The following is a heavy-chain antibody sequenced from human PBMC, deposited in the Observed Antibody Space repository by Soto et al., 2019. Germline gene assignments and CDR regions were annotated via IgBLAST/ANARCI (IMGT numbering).Heavy chain of an antibody. CDR2: IYYSGST. CDR1: GGSISGGVYY. Sequence: PSETLSLTCTVSGGSISGGVYYWSWIRHHPGKGLEWIGYIYYSGSTYYNPSLKSRVTISVDTSKNQFSLKLSSVTAADTAVYYCARAAGGPITIFGVVMTWFDPWGQGTLVTVSS. D-gene: IGHD3-3*01. V-gene: IGHV4-31*03. CDR3: ARAAGGPITIFGVVMTWFDP. J-gene: IGHJ5*02.